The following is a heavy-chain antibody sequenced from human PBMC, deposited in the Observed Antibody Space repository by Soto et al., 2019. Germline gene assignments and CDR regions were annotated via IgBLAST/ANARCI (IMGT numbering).Heavy chain of an antibody. D-gene: IGHD5-12*01. V-gene: IGHV4-31*03. CDR1: GGSISSGGCC. Sequence: SETLCLTCTVSGGSISSGGCCWIWIRQQPGKGLEWIGCIYYSGSTYYNPSLKSRATISVDTSKNQFSLKLSSVTAADTAVYYCASSRQYSDYETEYFQHWGHGTLVTVSS. CDR3: ASSRQYSDYETEYFQH. J-gene: IGHJ1*01. CDR2: IYYSGST.